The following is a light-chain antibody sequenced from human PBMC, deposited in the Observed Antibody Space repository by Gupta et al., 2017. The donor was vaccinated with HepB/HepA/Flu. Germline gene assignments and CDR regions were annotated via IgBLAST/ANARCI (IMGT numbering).Light chain of an antibody. CDR2: GNS. CDR1: SSNIGAGYD. J-gene: IGLJ2*01. Sequence: QSVLTQPPSVSGAPGQRVTISCTGSSSNIGAGYDVHWYQQLPGTAPKLLIYGNSNRPSGVPDRFSGSKSGTSASLAITGLQAEDEADYYCQSYDSSLSGPLFGGGTKLTV. V-gene: IGLV1-40*01. CDR3: QSYDSSLSGPL.